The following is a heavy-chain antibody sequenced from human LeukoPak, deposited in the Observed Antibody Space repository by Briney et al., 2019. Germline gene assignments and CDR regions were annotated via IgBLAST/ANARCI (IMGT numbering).Heavy chain of an antibody. CDR3: ASWSSSWSNGDAFDI. V-gene: IGHV3-11*03. Sequence: SGGSLRLSCAASGFTFSDYYMSWIRQAPGKGLEWVSYISSSSSYTNYADSVKGRFTISRDNAKNSLYLQMNSLRAEDTAVYYCASWSSSWSNGDAFDIWGQGTMVTVSS. D-gene: IGHD6-13*01. J-gene: IGHJ3*02. CDR2: ISSSSSYT. CDR1: GFTFSDYY.